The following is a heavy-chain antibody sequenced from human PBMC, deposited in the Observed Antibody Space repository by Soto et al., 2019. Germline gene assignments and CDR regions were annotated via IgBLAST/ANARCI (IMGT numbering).Heavy chain of an antibody. Sequence: TGGSLRLSCAASGLTFRGYGMQWVRQAPGKGLEWVAAIWFDGSEKYYADSVKGRVTISRDNSKNTLDLQMNSLRGEDTAVYYCASGIDYFDYWGQGTLVTVSS. CDR3: ASGIDYFDY. CDR2: IWFDGSEK. D-gene: IGHD1-1*01. V-gene: IGHV3-33*01. CDR1: GLTFRGYG. J-gene: IGHJ4*02.